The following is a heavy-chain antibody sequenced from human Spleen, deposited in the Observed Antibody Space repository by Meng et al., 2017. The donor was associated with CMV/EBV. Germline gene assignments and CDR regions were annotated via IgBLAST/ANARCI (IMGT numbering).Heavy chain of an antibody. CDR1: GYTFTSYG. J-gene: IGHJ5*02. D-gene: IGHD6-13*01. CDR2: ISAYNGNT. V-gene: IGHV1-18*01. Sequence: ASVKVSCKASGYTFTSYGISWVRQAPGQGLEWMGWISAYNGNTNYAQKLQGRVTVTTDTSTSTAYMELRSLRSDDTAVYYCARDYIAAAGWGNWFDPWGQGTLVTVSS. CDR3: ARDYIAAAGWGNWFDP.